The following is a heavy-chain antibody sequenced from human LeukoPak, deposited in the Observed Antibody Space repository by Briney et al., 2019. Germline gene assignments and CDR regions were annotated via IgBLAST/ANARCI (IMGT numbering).Heavy chain of an antibody. CDR2: VHYDGSNK. V-gene: IGHV3-30*02. D-gene: IGHD6-13*01. Sequence: GGSLRLSRAASGFTFSSYGIHWVRQAPGKGPEWVAFVHYDGSNKYYADSVKGRFTVSRDNSKNTLYLQMNSLRAEDTAVYYCAKEGGYSSSWYAGSWFDPWGQGTLVTVSS. CDR1: GFTFSSYG. J-gene: IGHJ5*02. CDR3: AKEGGYSSSWYAGSWFDP.